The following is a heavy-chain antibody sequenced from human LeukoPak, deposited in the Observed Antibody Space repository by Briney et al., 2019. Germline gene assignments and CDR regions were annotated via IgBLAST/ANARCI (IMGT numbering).Heavy chain of an antibody. J-gene: IGHJ4*02. CDR3: AKVRTGWYVIDY. CDR1: GFTFGNYA. D-gene: IGHD6-19*01. V-gene: IGHV3-23*01. CDR2: ISGSGGGT. Sequence: PGGSLRLSCAASGFTFGNYAMSWVRQAPGKGLGWVSAISGSGGGTNYADSVKGRFTISRDNSKNTVYLQLNSLRAEDSAVYYCAKVRTGWYVIDYWGQGTLVTVSS.